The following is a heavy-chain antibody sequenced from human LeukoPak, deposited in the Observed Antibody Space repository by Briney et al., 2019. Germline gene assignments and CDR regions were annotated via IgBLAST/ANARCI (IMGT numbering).Heavy chain of an antibody. J-gene: IGHJ4*02. CDR3: ARRTQSGYDFDY. D-gene: IGHD5-12*01. Sequence: PSETLSLTCTVSGGSISSSSYYWGWIRQPPGKGLEWIGSIYYSGSTYYNPSLKSRVTISVDTSKNQFSLKLSSVTAADTAVYYCARRTQSGYDFDYWGQGTLVTVSS. CDR1: GGSISSSSYY. V-gene: IGHV4-39*01. CDR2: IYYSGST.